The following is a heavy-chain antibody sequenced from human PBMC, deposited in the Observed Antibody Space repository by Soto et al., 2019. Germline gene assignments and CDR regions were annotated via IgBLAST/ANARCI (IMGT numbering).Heavy chain of an antibody. V-gene: IGHV3-33*01. CDR3: ARDASPTLRYFDWFPPSDY. Sequence: QVQLVESGGGVVQPGRSLRLSCAASGFTFSSYGMHWVRQAPGKGLEWVAVIWYDGSNKYYAVSVKGRFTISRDNSKNTLYLQMNSLTAEDTAVYYCARDASPTLRYFDWFPPSDYWGQGTLDTVSS. J-gene: IGHJ4*02. CDR1: GFTFSSYG. CDR2: IWYDGSNK. D-gene: IGHD3-9*01.